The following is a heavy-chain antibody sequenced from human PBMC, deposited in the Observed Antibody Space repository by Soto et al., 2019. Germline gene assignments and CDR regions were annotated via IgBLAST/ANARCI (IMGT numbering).Heavy chain of an antibody. CDR3: GRSTFIDV. J-gene: IGHJ6*03. D-gene: IGHD2-2*01. V-gene: IGHV3-48*03. Sequence: ELRLEESGGDLVQPGGSLRLSCVDSGFTFSSYNFNWVRQAPGKGLEWVSLINPSGNAVYYADSVKGRFTICRDNGRNSLFLEMSSLRAEDTGVYFCGRSTFIDVWGKGTTVIVSS. CDR2: INPSGNAV. CDR1: GFTFSSYN.